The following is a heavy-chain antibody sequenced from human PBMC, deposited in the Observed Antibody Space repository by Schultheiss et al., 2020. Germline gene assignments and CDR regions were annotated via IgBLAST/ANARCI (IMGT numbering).Heavy chain of an antibody. Sequence: SETLSLTCAVYGGSFSGYYWSWIRQPPGKGLEWIGEINHSGSTNYNPSLKSRVTISVDTSKNQFSLKLSSVTAADTAVYYCARVDDSSGYYLGPFDYWGQGTLVTVSS. D-gene: IGHD3-22*01. CDR3: ARVDDSSGYYLGPFDY. CDR2: INHSGST. V-gene: IGHV4-34*01. J-gene: IGHJ4*02. CDR1: GGSFSGYY.